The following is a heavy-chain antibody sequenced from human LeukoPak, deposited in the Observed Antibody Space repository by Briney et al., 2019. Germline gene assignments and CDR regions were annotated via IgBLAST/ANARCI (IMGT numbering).Heavy chain of an antibody. CDR1: GGTFSSYA. CDR3: ARMSREMTTSTGYFDY. D-gene: IGHD5-24*01. CDR2: IIPIFGTA. V-gene: IGHV1-69*13. J-gene: IGHJ4*02. Sequence: ASVNVSCMASGGTFSSYAISWVRQAPGQGLEWMGGIIPIFGTANYAQKFQGRVTITADESTSTAYMGLSSLRSEDTAVYYCARMSREMTTSTGYFDYWGQGTLVTVSS.